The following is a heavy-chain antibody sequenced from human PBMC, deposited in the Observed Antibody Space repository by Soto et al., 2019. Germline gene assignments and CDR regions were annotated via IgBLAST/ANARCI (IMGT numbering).Heavy chain of an antibody. CDR1: GFIFTDYW. J-gene: IGHJ4*02. Sequence: EVHLVESGGDLVQPGGSLRLSCEASGFIFTDYWMNWVRQAPGKGLEWVAIIRQAGSETKDVDSVRGRFTSSRVNAKSTSYLHMSILTDEDTAVYYCLTTTRDRPFDYWGQGTLVTFAS. CDR3: LTTTRDRPFDY. CDR2: IRQAGSET. V-gene: IGHV3-7*03. D-gene: IGHD1-1*01.